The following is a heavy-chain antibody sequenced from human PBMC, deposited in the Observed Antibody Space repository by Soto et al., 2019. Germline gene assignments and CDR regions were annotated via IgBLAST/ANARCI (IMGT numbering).Heavy chain of an antibody. D-gene: IGHD6-19*01. CDR2: IDPSDSYT. CDR1: GYSFTSYW. J-gene: IGHJ6*02. CDR3: ARLAVSGWSIDYYGMDV. V-gene: IGHV5-10-1*01. Sequence: GESVKISCKGSGYSFTSYWISWVRQMPGKGLEWMGRIDPSDSYTNYSPSFQGHVTISADKSISTAYLQWSSLKASDTAMYYCARLAVSGWSIDYYGMDVWGQGTTVTVSS.